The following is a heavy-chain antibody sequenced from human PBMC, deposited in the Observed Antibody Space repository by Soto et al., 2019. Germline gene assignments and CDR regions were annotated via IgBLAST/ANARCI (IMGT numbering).Heavy chain of an antibody. V-gene: IGHV3-23*01. CDR3: AKDCISTSCRRYYYGMEV. CDR1: GFTFSTYA. Sequence: GGSLRLSCAASGFTFSTYAMNWVRQAPGKGLEWVSGISGSGDSTYYADSVKGRFTISRDNSKNTLYLQMNSLRAEDTAVYYCAKDCISTSCRRYYYGMEVWGQGTLVTVSS. D-gene: IGHD2-2*01. J-gene: IGHJ6*02. CDR2: ISGSGDST.